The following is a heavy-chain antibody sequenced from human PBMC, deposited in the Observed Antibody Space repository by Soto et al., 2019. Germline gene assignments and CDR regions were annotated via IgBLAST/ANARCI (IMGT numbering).Heavy chain of an antibody. Sequence: GGSLRLSCAASGFTFSSYGMHWVRQAPGKGLEWVAVIWYDGSNKYYADPVKGRFTISRDNSKNTLYLQMNSLRAEDTAVYYCATDPAYYYDSSGYRRGDYGMDVWGQGTTVTVSS. J-gene: IGHJ6*02. CDR2: IWYDGSNK. V-gene: IGHV3-33*01. CDR3: ATDPAYYYDSSGYRRGDYGMDV. CDR1: GFTFSSYG. D-gene: IGHD3-22*01.